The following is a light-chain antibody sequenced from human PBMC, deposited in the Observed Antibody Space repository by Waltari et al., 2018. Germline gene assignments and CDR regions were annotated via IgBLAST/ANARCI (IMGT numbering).Light chain of an antibody. Sequence: QSALTQPASVSGSPGQSVPIPCTGASSDIGRYDLVPWYQQHPGNAPKLIICDVSKRPSGVSDRFSGSKSGDTASLTISGLQFEDEADYYCCSYAGNYIWVFGGGTRLTVL. CDR2: DVS. V-gene: IGLV2-23*02. CDR1: SSDIGRYDL. J-gene: IGLJ3*02. CDR3: CSYAGNYIWV.